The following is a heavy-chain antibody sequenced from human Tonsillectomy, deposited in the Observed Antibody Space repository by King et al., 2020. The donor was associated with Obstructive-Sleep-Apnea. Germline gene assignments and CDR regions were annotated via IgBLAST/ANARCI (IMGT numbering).Heavy chain of an antibody. D-gene: IGHD1-26*01. V-gene: IGHV3-30-3*01. J-gene: IGHJ3*02. CDR2: ISYDGSNK. Sequence: VQLVESGGGVVQPGRSLRLSCAASGFTFSSYSMHWVRQAPGKGLEWVAVISYDGSNKYYADSVRGRFTISRDNSKNTLYLQMNSLRAEDTAPYYCARAREDSGSYPDAFDIWGQGTMVTVSS. CDR1: GFTFSSYS. CDR3: ARAREDSGSYPDAFDI.